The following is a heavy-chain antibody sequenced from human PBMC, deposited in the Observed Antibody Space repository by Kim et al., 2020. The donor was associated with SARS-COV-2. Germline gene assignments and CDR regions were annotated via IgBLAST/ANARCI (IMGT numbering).Heavy chain of an antibody. V-gene: IGHV4-34*01. CDR1: GGSFSGYY. D-gene: IGHD2-15*01. CDR3: ARDGVAANTTGAFDY. CDR2: INHSGST. J-gene: IGHJ4*02. Sequence: SETLSLTCAVYGGSFSGYYWSWIRQPPGKGLEWIGEINHSGSTNYNPSLKSRVTISVDTSKNQFSLKLSSVTAADTAVYYCARDGVAANTTGAFDYWGQG.